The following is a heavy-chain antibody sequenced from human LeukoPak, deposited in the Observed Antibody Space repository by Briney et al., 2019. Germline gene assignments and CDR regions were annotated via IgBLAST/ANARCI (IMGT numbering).Heavy chain of an antibody. CDR3: AISNGYGMDV. CDR2: ISSSGSTI. V-gene: IGHV3-48*03. Sequence: GGSLRLSCAASGFTFSSYEMNWVRQAPGKGLEWVSYISSSGSTIYYADSVKGRFTISRDNAKNSLYLQMNSLRAEDTAVYYRAISNGYGMDVWGQGTTVTVSS. D-gene: IGHD2-8*01. CDR1: GFTFSSYE. J-gene: IGHJ6*02.